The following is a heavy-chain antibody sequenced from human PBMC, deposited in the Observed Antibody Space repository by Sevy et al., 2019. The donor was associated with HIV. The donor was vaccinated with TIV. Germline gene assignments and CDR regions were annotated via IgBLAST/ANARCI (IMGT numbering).Heavy chain of an antibody. CDR3: AREGYNGYETAGSFDY. CDR1: GYTFTGYC. CDR2: INPNSGGT. V-gene: IGHV1-2*02. Sequence: ASVKVSCKASGYTFTGYCMHWVRHAPGQGLEWMGWINPNSGGTNYAQKFQGRVTMTRDTSISTAYMELSRLRSDDTAVYYCAREGYNGYETAGSFDYWGQGTLVTVSS. J-gene: IGHJ4*02. D-gene: IGHD5-12*01.